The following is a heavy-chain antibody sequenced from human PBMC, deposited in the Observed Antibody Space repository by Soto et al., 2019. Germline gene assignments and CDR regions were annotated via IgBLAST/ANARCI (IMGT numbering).Heavy chain of an antibody. Sequence: ASVKVSCKVSGYTLTELSMHWVRQAPGKGLEWMGGFDPEDGETIYAQKFQGRVTMTEDTSTDTAYMELSSLRSEDTAVYYCATSSGDYGRNSGAFDIWGQGTMVTVSS. CDR1: GYTLTELS. CDR2: FDPEDGET. V-gene: IGHV1-24*01. J-gene: IGHJ3*02. D-gene: IGHD4-17*01. CDR3: ATSSGDYGRNSGAFDI.